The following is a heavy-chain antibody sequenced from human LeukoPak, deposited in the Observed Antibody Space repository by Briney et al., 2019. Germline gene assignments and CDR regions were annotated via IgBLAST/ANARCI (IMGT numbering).Heavy chain of an antibody. CDR2: INHSGST. D-gene: IGHD3-10*01. CDR1: GGSFSGYY. J-gene: IGHJ4*02. CDR3: ARYYGSGSYHATSFDY. V-gene: IGHV4-34*01. Sequence: PSETLSLTCAVYGGSFSGYYWSWIRQPPGKGLEWIGEINHSGSTNYNPSLKSRVTISVDTSKNQFSLKLSSVTDADTAVYYCARYYGSGSYHATSFDYWGQGTLVTVSS.